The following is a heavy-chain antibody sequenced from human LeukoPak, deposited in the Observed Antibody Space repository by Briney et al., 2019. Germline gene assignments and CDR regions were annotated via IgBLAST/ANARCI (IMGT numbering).Heavy chain of an antibody. D-gene: IGHD4-17*01. CDR3: ARDTGPHSTVTIFVSRHNWFDP. CDR2: IYYSGST. CDR1: GGSISSSSYY. J-gene: IGHJ5*02. Sequence: PSETLSLTCTVSGGSISSSSYYWGWIRQPPGKGLEWIGSIYYSGSTYYNPSLKSRVTISVDTSKNQFSLKLSSVTAADTAVYYCARDTGPHSTVTIFVSRHNWFDPWGQGTLVTVSS. V-gene: IGHV4-39*07.